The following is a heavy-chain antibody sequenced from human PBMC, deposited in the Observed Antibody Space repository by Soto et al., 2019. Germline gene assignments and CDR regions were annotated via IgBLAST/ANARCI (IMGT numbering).Heavy chain of an antibody. CDR2: IYHSGST. J-gene: IGHJ4*02. D-gene: IGHD6-19*01. Sequence: QLQLQESGSGLVKPSQTLSLTCAVSGGSISSGGSSWSWIRQPPGKGLEWIGYIYHSGSTYYNPSTKSRVTISVDRAKNQFSLKLSSVTAADTAVYYCARAGGLGAVAVDYWGQGTLVTVSS. CDR1: GGSISSGGSS. V-gene: IGHV4-30-2*01. CDR3: ARAGGLGAVAVDY.